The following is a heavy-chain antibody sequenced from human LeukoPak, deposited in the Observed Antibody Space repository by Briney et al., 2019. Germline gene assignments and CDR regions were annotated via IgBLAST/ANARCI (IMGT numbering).Heavy chain of an antibody. D-gene: IGHD4-11*01. CDR3: AKDAVTVATPYFDF. Sequence: GGSLRLSCAASGFTFTSYVMHWVRQAPGKGLEWVALISYDGSNKYYADSVKGRSTISRDNAKNTLYLQMNSLRAEDTAVYYCAKDAVTVATPYFDFWGQGTLVTVSS. V-gene: IGHV3-30*18. J-gene: IGHJ4*02. CDR2: ISYDGSNK. CDR1: GFTFTSYV.